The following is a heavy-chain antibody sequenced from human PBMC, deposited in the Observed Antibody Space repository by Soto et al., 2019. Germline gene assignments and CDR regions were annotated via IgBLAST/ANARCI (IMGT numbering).Heavy chain of an antibody. V-gene: IGHV3-15*01. D-gene: IGHD4-17*01. J-gene: IGHJ4*01. Sequence: GSLRLSCEASGFTFNDAWMSWIRQAPGKGLEWVGRIKSQTDGGTVDYAAPVKGRFTISRDDSKSTLYLQMKSLTNEDTAVYFCYFNDSNTVTTFERWGHGTLVTVSS. CDR1: GFTFNDAW. CDR2: IKSQTDGGTV. CDR3: YFNDSNTVTTFER.